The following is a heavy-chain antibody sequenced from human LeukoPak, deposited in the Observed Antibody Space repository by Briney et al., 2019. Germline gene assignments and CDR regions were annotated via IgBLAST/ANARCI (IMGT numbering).Heavy chain of an antibody. D-gene: IGHD5-24*01. CDR2: INPNSGGT. CDR1: GYTFTGYY. J-gene: IGHJ4*02. Sequence: ASVKVSCKASGYTFTGYYMHWVRQAPGEGLEWMGWINPNSGGTNYAQNLQGRVTMTTDTSTSTAYMELRSLRSDDTAMYYCARIEMATAIFDYWGQGTLVTVSS. V-gene: IGHV1-2*02. CDR3: ARIEMATAIFDY.